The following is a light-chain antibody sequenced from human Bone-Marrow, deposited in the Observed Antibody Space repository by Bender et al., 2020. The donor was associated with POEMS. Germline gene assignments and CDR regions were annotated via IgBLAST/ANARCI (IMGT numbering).Light chain of an antibody. Sequence: SYELTQPPSVSVSPGQTVSIACSGDKLGNKYASWYQQKPGQSPVLVIFQDTKRPSGIPERFSGSNSGNTATLTISGAQAMDEAAYYCQAWDNNLAVFGGGTQLTVL. CDR1: KLGNKY. CDR3: QAWDNNLAV. V-gene: IGLV3-1*01. CDR2: QDT. J-gene: IGLJ7*01.